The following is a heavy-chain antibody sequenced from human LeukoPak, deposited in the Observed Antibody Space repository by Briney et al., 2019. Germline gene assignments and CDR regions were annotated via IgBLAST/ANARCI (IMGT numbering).Heavy chain of an antibody. V-gene: IGHV3-48*02. CDR3: ARAFLGGDY. J-gene: IGHJ4*02. CDR1: GFTFSTYS. CDR2: ISDTSYTI. D-gene: IGHD3-3*02. Sequence: PGGSLRLSCVASGFTFSTYSMNWARQAPGKGLEWVSYISDTSYTIYYADSVKGRFTISRDNAKNSLYLQMSRLRDEDTAVYYCARAFLGGDYWGQGTLVTVSS.